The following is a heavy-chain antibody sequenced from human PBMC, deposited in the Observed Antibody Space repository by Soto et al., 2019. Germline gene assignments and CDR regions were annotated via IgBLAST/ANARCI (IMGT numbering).Heavy chain of an antibody. CDR1: GGTFSSYA. CDR3: ARDSSETNSYYYYGMDV. J-gene: IGHJ6*02. V-gene: IGHV1-69*13. Sequence: SVKVSCKASGGTFSSYAISWVRQAPGQGLEWMGGIIPIFGTANYAQKFQGRVTITADESTSTAYMELSSLRSEDTAVYYCARDSSETNSYYYYGMDVWGQGTTVTVSS. CDR2: IIPIFGTA. D-gene: IGHD3-3*01.